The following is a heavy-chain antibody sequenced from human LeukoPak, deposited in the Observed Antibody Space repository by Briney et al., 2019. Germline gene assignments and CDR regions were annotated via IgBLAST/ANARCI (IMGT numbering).Heavy chain of an antibody. D-gene: IGHD6-19*01. CDR3: AREFEVAGLAMDV. Sequence: PGGSLRLSCAASGLTVSSNYMSWVRQAPGKGLEWVSVIYSGGSTYYAESVKGRFTISRDNSKNTLYLQMKSLRAADTAVYYCAREFEVAGLAMDVWGKGTTVTVSS. CDR2: IYSGGST. V-gene: IGHV3-53*01. J-gene: IGHJ6*04. CDR1: GLTVSSNY.